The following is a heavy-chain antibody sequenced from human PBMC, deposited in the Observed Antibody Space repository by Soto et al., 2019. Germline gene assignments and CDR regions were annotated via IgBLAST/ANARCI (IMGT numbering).Heavy chain of an antibody. Sequence: VHLVQSGAEVKKPGASVKVSCKGSGYAFTTYGITWVRQAPGQGLEWMGWISAHNGNTNYAQKLQGRVTVTRDTSTSTAYMELMSLRADATAVDYFARGRYGDYWGQGALVTVSS. V-gene: IGHV1-18*01. D-gene: IGHD1-1*01. CDR2: ISAHNGNT. CDR3: ARGRYGDY. CDR1: GYAFTTYG. J-gene: IGHJ4*02.